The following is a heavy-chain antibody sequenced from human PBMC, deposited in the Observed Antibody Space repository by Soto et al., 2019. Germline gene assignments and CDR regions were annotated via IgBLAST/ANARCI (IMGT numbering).Heavy chain of an antibody. J-gene: IGHJ1*01. CDR1: GFTFSDSW. V-gene: IGHV3-7*01. CDR2: IKPDESEK. CDR3: VRGGRNYAS. Sequence: EVQLVESGGGLVQPGGSLRLSCTASGFTFSDSWMTWVRQAPGKGLEWVARIKPDESEKKYADSVKGRFSISRDNGKNSMYLPMYLPRGEDTAVYYSVRGGRNYASWCQGHLVTVSS. D-gene: IGHD4-4*01.